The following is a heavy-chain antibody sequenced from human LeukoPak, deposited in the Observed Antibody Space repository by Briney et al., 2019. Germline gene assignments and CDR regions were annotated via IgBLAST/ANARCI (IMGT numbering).Heavy chain of an antibody. Sequence: GGSLRLSCAGAGFAFSNYAMNWVRQAPGKGLEWVSSISHSGSLSYADSVKGRFTISRDNSMNTLFLQMSSLRAEDTAIYYCAKELTEMWLIDAFDIWGQGTVVTVSS. CDR1: GFAFSNYA. CDR3: AKELTEMWLIDAFDI. D-gene: IGHD6-19*01. CDR2: ISHSGSL. J-gene: IGHJ3*02. V-gene: IGHV3-23*01.